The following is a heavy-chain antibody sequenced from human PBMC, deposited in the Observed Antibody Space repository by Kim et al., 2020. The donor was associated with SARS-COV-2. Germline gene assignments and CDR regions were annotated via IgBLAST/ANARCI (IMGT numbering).Heavy chain of an antibody. D-gene: IGHD2-2*01. CDR3: ARVVWDIVVVPAARRLSSFAS. CDR2: IYYSGST. J-gene: IGHJ4*02. V-gene: IGHV4-39*07. CDR1: GGSISSSSYY. Sequence: SETLSLTCTVSGGSISSSSYYWGWIRQPPGKGLEWIGSIYYSGSTYYNPSLKSRVTISVDTSKNQFSLKLSSVTAAATAVYYCARVVWDIVVVPAARRLSSFASWGKETWVPAPS.